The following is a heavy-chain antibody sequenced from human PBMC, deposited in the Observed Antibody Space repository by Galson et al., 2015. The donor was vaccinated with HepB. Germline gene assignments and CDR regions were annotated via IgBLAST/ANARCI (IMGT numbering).Heavy chain of an antibody. V-gene: IGHV3-30*02. J-gene: IGHJ2*01. CDR3: AKDAPHIWFGDPNWYFDL. CDR1: GFTFSSYG. Sequence: SLRLSCAASGFTFSSYGMHWVRQAPGKGLEWVAFIRYDGSNKYYADSVKGRFTISRDNSKNTLYLQMNGLRAEDTAVYYCAKDAPHIWFGDPNWYFDLWGRGTLVTVSS. D-gene: IGHD3-10*01. CDR2: IRYDGSNK.